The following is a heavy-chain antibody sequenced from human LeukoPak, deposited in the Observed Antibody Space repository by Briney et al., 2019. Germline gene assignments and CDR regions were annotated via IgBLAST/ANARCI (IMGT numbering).Heavy chain of an antibody. CDR1: GGSVSIYY. V-gene: IGHV4-4*07. Sequence: SETLSHTRTLSGGSVSIYYGSYIGPRAGKGLECSGCLYTSGRPIYHPPLKTRDTISVDKQKNQFSLKLSSVTAADTAVYYCARSNDYGEYWNWYFGLWGRGTLVTVSS. CDR3: ARSNDYGEYWNWYFGL. D-gene: IGHD4-17*01. J-gene: IGHJ2*01. CDR2: LYTSGRP.